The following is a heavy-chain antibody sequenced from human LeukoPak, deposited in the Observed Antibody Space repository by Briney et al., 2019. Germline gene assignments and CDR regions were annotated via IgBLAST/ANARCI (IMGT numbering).Heavy chain of an antibody. J-gene: IGHJ4*02. Sequence: GGSLRLSCAPSGFTFSSYAMHWVRQAPGEGLEYVSAISSNGGSTYYANSVKGRFTISRDNSKNTLYLQMGSLRAEDMAVYYCARVFGREFDYWGQGTLVTVSS. CDR2: ISSNGGST. D-gene: IGHD3-3*01. CDR3: ARVFGREFDY. V-gene: IGHV3-64*01. CDR1: GFTFSSYA.